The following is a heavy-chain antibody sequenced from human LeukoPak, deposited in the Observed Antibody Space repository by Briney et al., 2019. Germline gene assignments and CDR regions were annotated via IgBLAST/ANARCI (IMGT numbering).Heavy chain of an antibody. CDR1: GGSISSYY. J-gene: IGHJ4*02. V-gene: IGHV4-59*08. CDR3: ARQRGWGFGSYFDY. D-gene: IGHD7-27*01. Sequence: SETLSLTCTVSGGSISSYYWSWIRQPPGKGLEWIGYIYYSGSTNYNPSLKSRVTISVDTSKNQFSVKMYSVTAADTAVFYCARQRGWGFGSYFDYWGRGTLVTVSS. CDR2: IYYSGST.